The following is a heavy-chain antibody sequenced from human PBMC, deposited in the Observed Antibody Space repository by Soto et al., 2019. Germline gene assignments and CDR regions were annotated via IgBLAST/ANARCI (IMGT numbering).Heavy chain of an antibody. CDR3: ARGEYYYDSSGYYGYDAFDI. D-gene: IGHD3-22*01. V-gene: IGHV4-31*03. CDR1: GGSISSGGYY. CDR2: IYYSGST. Sequence: SETLSLTCTVSGGSISSGGYYWSWIRQHPGKGLEWIGYIYYSGSTYYNPSLKSRVTISVDTSKNQFSLKLSSVTAADTAVYYCARGEYYYDSSGYYGYDAFDIWGQGTMVTVS. J-gene: IGHJ3*02.